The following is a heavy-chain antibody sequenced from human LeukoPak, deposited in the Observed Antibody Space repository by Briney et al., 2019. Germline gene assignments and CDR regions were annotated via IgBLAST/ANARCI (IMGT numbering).Heavy chain of an antibody. Sequence: ASVKVSCKTSGYTFTSYAIHWVRQAPGQRLEWMGWINAGNGQTKYSQKFQRRVTITRDTSASTAYMELSSLRSEDTAVYYCARAGVVEMATIGFDYWGQGTLVTVSS. V-gene: IGHV1-3*01. J-gene: IGHJ4*02. CDR3: ARAGVVEMATIGFDY. D-gene: IGHD5-24*01. CDR1: GYTFTSYA. CDR2: INAGNGQT.